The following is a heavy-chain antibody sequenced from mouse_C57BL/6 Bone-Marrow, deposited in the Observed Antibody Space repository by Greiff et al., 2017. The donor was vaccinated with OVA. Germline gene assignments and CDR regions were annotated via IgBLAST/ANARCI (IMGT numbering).Heavy chain of an antibody. CDR1: GYTFTSYW. V-gene: IGHV1-55*01. Sequence: QVQLQQPGAELVKPGASVKMSCKASGYTFTSYWITWVKQSPGQGLEWIGDIYPGSGSTNYNEKVKSKATLAVDTSSSTAYMQLSSLTSEDSAVYDCARCNYDGSSNWYFDGGGTGTTVTVSS. J-gene: IGHJ1*03. CDR3: ARCNYDGSSNWYFDG. D-gene: IGHD1-1*01. CDR2: IYPGSGST.